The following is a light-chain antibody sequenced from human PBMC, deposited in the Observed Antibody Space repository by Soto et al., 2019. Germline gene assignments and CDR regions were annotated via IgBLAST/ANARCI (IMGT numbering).Light chain of an antibody. Sequence: QSALTQPASVSGSPGQSITISCTETSSDVGGYNYVSWYQQHPGKAPKLIIYEVSNRPSGVSNRFSGSKSGNTASLTISGLQPEDEADYYCNSYTSKSTGVFGTGTKVTVL. CDR3: NSYTSKSTGV. V-gene: IGLV2-14*01. CDR2: EVS. CDR1: SSDVGGYNY. J-gene: IGLJ1*01.